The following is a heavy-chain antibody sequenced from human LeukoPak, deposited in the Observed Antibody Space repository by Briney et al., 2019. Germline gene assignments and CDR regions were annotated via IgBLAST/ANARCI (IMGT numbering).Heavy chain of an antibody. CDR3: ARYSSSCQGFDY. Sequence: SETLSLTCPVSGGSISSSNQYWGWVRQSPGKGLEWIASVYYSGSTSYYNPSLKSRVTISVDTSKNQFSLKLSSVTAADTAVYYCARYSSSCQGFDYWGQGTLVTVSS. D-gene: IGHD6-13*01. CDR1: GGSISSSNQY. J-gene: IGHJ4*02. CDR2: VYYSGSTS. V-gene: IGHV4-39*01.